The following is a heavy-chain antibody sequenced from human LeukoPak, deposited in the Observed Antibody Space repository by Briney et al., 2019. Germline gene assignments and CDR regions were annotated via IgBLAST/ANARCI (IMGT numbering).Heavy chain of an antibody. CDR2: IYGGGST. CDR3: ARDLGSSLDY. CDR1: GFTVRSNH. V-gene: IGHV3-53*01. Sequence: PGGSLRLSCAASGFTVRSNHMSWVRQAPGKGLEWVSIIYGGGSTYYADSVKGRFTISRDNSKNTLYLQMNSLRAEDTAVYYCARDLGSSLDYWGQGTLVAVSS. J-gene: IGHJ4*02. D-gene: IGHD6-13*01.